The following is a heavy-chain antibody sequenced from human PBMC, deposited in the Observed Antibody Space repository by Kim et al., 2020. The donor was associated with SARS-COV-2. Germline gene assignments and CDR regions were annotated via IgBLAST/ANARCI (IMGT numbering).Heavy chain of an antibody. CDR3: ARRRQHQGYYYYYYMDV. J-gene: IGHJ6*03. CDR2: INHSGST. CDR1: GGSFSGYY. D-gene: IGHD6-13*01. Sequence: SETLSLTCAVYGGSFSGYYWSWIRQPPGKGLEWIGEINHSGSTNYNPSLKSRVTISVDTSKNQFSLKLSSVTAADTAVYYCARRRQHQGYYYYYYMDVWG. V-gene: IGHV4-34*01.